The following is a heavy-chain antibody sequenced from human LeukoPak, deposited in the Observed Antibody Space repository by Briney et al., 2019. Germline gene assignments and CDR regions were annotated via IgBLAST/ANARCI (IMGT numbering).Heavy chain of an antibody. CDR3: ARDEGGPIGY. CDR2: ISYDGSNK. V-gene: IGHV3-30-3*01. CDR1: GFTVSSNY. J-gene: IGHJ4*02. Sequence: GGSLRLSCAASGFTVSSNYMSWVRQAPGKGLEWVAVISYDGSNKYYADSVKGRFTISRDNSKNALYLQMNSLRAEDTAVYYCARDEGGPIGYWGQGTLVTVSS.